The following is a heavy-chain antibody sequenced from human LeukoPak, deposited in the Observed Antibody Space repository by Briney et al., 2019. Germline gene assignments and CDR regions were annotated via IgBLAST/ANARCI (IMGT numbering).Heavy chain of an antibody. CDR3: ARHDFYGGTYSGWFDP. Sequence: PSETLSLTCAVYGGSFSGYYWSWIRQPPGKGLEWIGEINHSGSTYYNPSLRSRVTTSVDTSKNQLSLRLTSVTAADTAVYYCARHDFYGGTYSGWFDPWGQGTLVVVSS. CDR2: INHSGST. D-gene: IGHD4-23*01. V-gene: IGHV4-34*01. CDR1: GGSFSGYY. J-gene: IGHJ5*02.